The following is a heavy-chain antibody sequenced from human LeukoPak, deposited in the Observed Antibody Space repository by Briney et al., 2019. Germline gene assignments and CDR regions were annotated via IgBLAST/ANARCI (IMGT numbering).Heavy chain of an antibody. D-gene: IGHD4-11*01. CDR2: IYYSGST. J-gene: IGHJ5*02. CDR3: ARERDYSNYPVGWFDP. Sequence: PSETLSLTCTVSGGSISSGGYYWSWIRQHPGKGLEWIGYIYYSGSTYYNPSLKSRVTISVDTSKNQFSLKLSSVTAADTAVYYCARERDYSNYPVGWFDPWGQGTLVTVSS. CDR1: GGSISSGGYY. V-gene: IGHV4-31*03.